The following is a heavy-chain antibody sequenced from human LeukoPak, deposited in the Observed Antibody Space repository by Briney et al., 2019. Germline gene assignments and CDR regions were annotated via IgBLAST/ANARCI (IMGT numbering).Heavy chain of an antibody. CDR1: GFTFSSYG. V-gene: IGHV3-30*02. CDR2: IRYNGSNK. J-gene: IGHJ6*03. Sequence: GGSLRLFCAASGFTFSSYGMHWVGQAPGKGLEWVAFIRYNGSNKYYADSVKGRFTISRDNSKNTLDLQMNSLRAEDTAVYYCAKGIAIFGVVIRYYYYIDVWDKGTTVTVSS. D-gene: IGHD3-3*01. CDR3: AKGIAIFGVVIRYYYYIDV.